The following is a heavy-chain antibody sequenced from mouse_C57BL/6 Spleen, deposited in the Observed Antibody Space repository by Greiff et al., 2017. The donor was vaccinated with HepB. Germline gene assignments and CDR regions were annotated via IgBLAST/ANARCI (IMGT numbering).Heavy chain of an antibody. CDR3: AREGYGAIDY. J-gene: IGHJ4*01. CDR2: ISSGSSTI. Sequence: EVHLVESGGGLVKPGGSLKLSCAASGFTFSDYGMHWVRQAPEKGLEWVAYISSGSSTIYYADTVKGRFTISRDNAKNTLFLQMTSLRSEDTAMYYCAREGYGAIDYWGQGTSVTVSS. V-gene: IGHV5-17*01. CDR1: GFTFSDYG. D-gene: IGHD2-10*02.